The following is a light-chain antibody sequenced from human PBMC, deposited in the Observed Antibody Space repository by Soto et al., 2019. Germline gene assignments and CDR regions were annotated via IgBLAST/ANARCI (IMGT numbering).Light chain of an antibody. Sequence: EIVLTQSPGTLSLSPGERATLSCRASQSVSSSYLAWYQQKPGQAPRLLIYGASSRATGIPDRFSGSGSGTDFTLRISRLEPEDFGVYYCQQYGSSPCTFGQGTKVEIK. CDR2: GAS. J-gene: IGKJ1*01. CDR3: QQYGSSPCT. CDR1: QSVSSSY. V-gene: IGKV3-20*01.